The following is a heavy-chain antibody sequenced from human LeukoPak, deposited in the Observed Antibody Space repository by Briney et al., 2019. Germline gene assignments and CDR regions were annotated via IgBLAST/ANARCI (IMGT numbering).Heavy chain of an antibody. CDR2: ISGSGGST. D-gene: IGHD6-19*01. Sequence: GGSLRLSCAASGFAFSYYAMSWVRQAPGKGLEWVSAISGSGGSTYYADSVKGRFTISRDNSKNTLYLQMNSLRAEDTAVYYCASCGWQYYYYYGMDVWGQGTTVTVSS. CDR1: GFAFSYYA. V-gene: IGHV3-23*01. CDR3: ASCGWQYYYYYGMDV. J-gene: IGHJ6*02.